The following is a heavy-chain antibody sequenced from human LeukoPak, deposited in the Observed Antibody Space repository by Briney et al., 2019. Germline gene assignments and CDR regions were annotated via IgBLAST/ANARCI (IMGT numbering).Heavy chain of an antibody. CDR1: GGSISSNTYY. CDR2: IYYSGST. V-gene: IGHV4-39*07. D-gene: IGHD5-18*01. Sequence: PSETLSPTCTVSGGSISSNTYYWGWIRQPPGKGLEWIGSIYYSGSTYYNPSLKSRVTISVDTSKNQFSLKLSSVTAADTAVYYCARDYQGGYGDKTVDYWGQGTLVTVSS. J-gene: IGHJ4*02. CDR3: ARDYQGGYGDKTVDY.